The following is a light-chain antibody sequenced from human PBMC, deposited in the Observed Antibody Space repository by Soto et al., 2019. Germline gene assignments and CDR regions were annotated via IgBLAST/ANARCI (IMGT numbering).Light chain of an antibody. CDR2: EVS. V-gene: IGLV2-14*01. CDR3: TSYTRYSTLDV. J-gene: IGLJ1*01. Sequence: QSALTQPASVSGSPGQSITISCTGTSSDVGGYNYVSWYQQHPDKAPKLMIYEVSNRPSGVANRFSGSKSGHTASLTISGRQSEDEADYFCTSYTRYSTLDVFGTGTKLTVL. CDR1: SSDVGGYNY.